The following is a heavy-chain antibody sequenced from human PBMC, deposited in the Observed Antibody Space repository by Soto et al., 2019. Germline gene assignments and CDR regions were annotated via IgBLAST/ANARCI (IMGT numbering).Heavy chain of an antibody. CDR2: MNPNSGNT. J-gene: IGHJ3*02. Sequence: QVQLVQSGAEVKKPGASVKVSCKASGYTFTSYDINWVRQATGQGLEWMGWMNPNSGNTGYAQKFQGRVTMARNTSISTAYRELSSLRSEDTAVYYCARGINYYDSGDDAFDSWGQGTMVTVSS. D-gene: IGHD3-10*01. V-gene: IGHV1-8*01. CDR1: GYTFTSYD. CDR3: ARGINYYDSGDDAFDS.